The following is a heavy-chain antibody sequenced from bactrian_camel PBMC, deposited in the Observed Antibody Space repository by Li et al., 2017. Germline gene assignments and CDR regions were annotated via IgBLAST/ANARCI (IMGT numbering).Heavy chain of an antibody. CDR1: GYAYRHNC. CDR2: IYRGDSST. J-gene: IGHJ4*01. V-gene: IGHV3S31*01. CDR3: AADQRRCGWVLSDYAL. D-gene: IGHD5*01. Sequence: DVQLVESGGGSVQAGVSLTLSCTASGYAYRHNCMAWFRQAPGKGREGVAAIYRGDSSTYYADSVKGRFTISKDNSWDILYLQMDSLKPEDTAMYYCAADQRRCGWVLSDYALWGQGTQVTVS.